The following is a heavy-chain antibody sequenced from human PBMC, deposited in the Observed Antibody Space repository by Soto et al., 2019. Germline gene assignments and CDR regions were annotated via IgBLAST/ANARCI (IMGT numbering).Heavy chain of an antibody. CDR2: IYYSGST. D-gene: IGHD3-3*01. CDR1: GGSISSSSYY. J-gene: IGHJ3*02. Sequence: SETLSLTCTVSGGSISSSSYYWGWIRQPPGKGLEWIGSIYYSGSTYYNPSLKSRVTISVDTSKDQFSLKLSSVTAADTAVYYCARITIFGVVILPDAFDIWCQGTMVTVSS. CDR3: ARITIFGVVILPDAFDI. V-gene: IGHV4-39*01.